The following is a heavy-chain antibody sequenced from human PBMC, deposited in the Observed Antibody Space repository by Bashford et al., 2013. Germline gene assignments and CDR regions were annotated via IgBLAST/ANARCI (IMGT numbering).Heavy chain of an antibody. CDR3: ARADSRNYDVLTAFPGRYYFDY. Sequence: ASVKVSCKASGYTFTGYYIHWIRQAPGHGLEWVGWINPNSGDTNYARNFQGRVTLTRDTSITTAYMELNRLTSDDTALYYCARADSRNYDVLTAFPGRYYFDYWGQGTLVTVFS. CDR1: GYTFTGYY. CDR2: INPNSGDT. V-gene: IGHV1-2*02. D-gene: IGHD3-9*01. J-gene: IGHJ4*02.